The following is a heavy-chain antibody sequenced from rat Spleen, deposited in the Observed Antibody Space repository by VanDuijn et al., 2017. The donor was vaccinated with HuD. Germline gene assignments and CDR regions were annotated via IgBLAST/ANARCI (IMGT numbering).Heavy chain of an antibody. CDR1: GFSLTSYN. CDR2: MWSGGST. J-gene: IGHJ2*01. D-gene: IGHD5-1*01. Sequence: QVQLMESGPGLVQPSETLSLTCTVSGFSLTSYNVHWVRQPPGKGLEWMGVMWSGGSTDYNSALKSRLSISRDTSKNQVFLKMNSLQSEDTTTYYCARGFLTGSLSDWGQGVMVTVSS. V-gene: IGHV2-45*01. CDR3: ARGFLTGSLSD.